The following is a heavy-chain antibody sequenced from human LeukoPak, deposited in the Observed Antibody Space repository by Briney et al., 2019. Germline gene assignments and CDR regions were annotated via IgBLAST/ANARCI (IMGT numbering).Heavy chain of an antibody. J-gene: IGHJ4*02. V-gene: IGHV1-18*01. Sequence: ASVKASYTSSGYTFTRYGISWVRQAPGQGLEWMGWISAYNGNTNYAQKLQGRVTMTTDTSTSTAYMELRSLRSDDTAVYYCARGRGNYASGDYWGQGTLVTVSS. CDR3: ARGRGNYASGDY. CDR2: ISAYNGNT. D-gene: IGHD3-22*01. CDR1: GYTFTRYG.